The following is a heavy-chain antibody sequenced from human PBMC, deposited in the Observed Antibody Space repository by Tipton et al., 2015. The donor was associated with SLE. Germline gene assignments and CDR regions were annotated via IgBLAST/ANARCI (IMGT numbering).Heavy chain of an antibody. CDR1: GGSVSSSSKY. V-gene: IGHV4-39*07. CDR3: ARLHGYSYGLNWFDP. CDR2: IDYTGTTT. D-gene: IGHD5-18*01. J-gene: IGHJ5*02. Sequence: TLSLTRTVSGGSVSSSSKYWAWIRQPPGKGLEGIGSIDYTGTTTYYNSFLKSRVTMSVDTSKNQFSLRLTSVIAADTAVYYCARLHGYSYGLNWFDPWGQGTLISVSS.